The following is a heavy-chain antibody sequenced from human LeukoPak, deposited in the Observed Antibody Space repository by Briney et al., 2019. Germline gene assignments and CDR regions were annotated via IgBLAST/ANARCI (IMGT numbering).Heavy chain of an antibody. D-gene: IGHD3-22*01. CDR2: INPNSGGT. CDR1: GYTFTGYY. Sequence: ASVKVSCKASGYTFTGYYMHWVRQAPGQGLEWMGWINPNSGGTNYTQKFQGRVTMTRDTSISTAYMELSRLRSDDTAVYYCARDSFPGRYYEGAFDIWGQGTKVTVSS. CDR3: ARDSFPGRYYEGAFDI. V-gene: IGHV1-2*02. J-gene: IGHJ3*02.